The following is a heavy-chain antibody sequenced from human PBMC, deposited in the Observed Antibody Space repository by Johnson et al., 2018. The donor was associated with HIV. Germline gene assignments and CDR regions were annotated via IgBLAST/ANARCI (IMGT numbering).Heavy chain of an antibody. V-gene: IGHV3-30*04. D-gene: IGHD3-10*01. CDR1: GFTFRSYA. Sequence: QVQLVESGGGVVQPGRSLRLYCAASGFTFRSYAMHWVRQAPGRGLEWVAVISYDGSNRNYADSVKGRFTISRDNSKNTLYLQMNSLRAEDTAVYYCASSSYGSGGGDAFDVWGQGTMVTVSS. CDR3: ASSSYGSGGGDAFDV. J-gene: IGHJ3*01. CDR2: ISYDGSNR.